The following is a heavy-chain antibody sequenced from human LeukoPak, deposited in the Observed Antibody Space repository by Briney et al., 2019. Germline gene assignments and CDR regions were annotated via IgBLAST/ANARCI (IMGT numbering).Heavy chain of an antibody. D-gene: IGHD2-15*01. CDR1: GFTFSSYA. CDR3: AKPQMEVRYCSGGSCYSLGY. Sequence: QAGGSLRLSCAASGFTFSSYAMSWVRPAPGKGLEWVSGISGSGGSTYYADSVKGRFTISRANSKNTLYLQMHSLRAEDTAVYYCAKPQMEVRYCSGGSCYSLGYWGQGTLVTVSS. J-gene: IGHJ4*02. V-gene: IGHV3-23*01. CDR2: ISGSGGST.